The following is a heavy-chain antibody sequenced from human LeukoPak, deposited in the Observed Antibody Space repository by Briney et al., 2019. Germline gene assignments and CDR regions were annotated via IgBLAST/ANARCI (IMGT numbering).Heavy chain of an antibody. CDR1: DDSITMYY. Sequence: SETLSLTCSVSDDSITMYYWSWIRQPPGKGLEWIGEINHSGSTNYNPSLKSRVTISVDTSKNQFSLILTSVTDADTAVYYCATSSGWYRYDSWGQGTLVTVSS. V-gene: IGHV4-34*01. CDR3: ATSSGWYRYDS. J-gene: IGHJ4*02. D-gene: IGHD6-19*01. CDR2: INHSGST.